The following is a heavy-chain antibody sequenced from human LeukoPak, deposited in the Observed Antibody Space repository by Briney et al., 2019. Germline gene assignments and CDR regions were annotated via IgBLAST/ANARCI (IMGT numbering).Heavy chain of an antibody. V-gene: IGHV3-30*18. CDR2: ISYDGSNK. D-gene: IGHD6-13*01. Sequence: GRSLRLSCAASGFTFSSYGMHWVRQAPRKGLEWGSVISYDGSNKYYADSVKGRFTISRDNSKNTLYLQMNSLRAEDTAVYYCAKDRSSAKDYWGQGTLVTVSS. J-gene: IGHJ4*02. CDR1: GFTFSSYG. CDR3: AKDRSSAKDY.